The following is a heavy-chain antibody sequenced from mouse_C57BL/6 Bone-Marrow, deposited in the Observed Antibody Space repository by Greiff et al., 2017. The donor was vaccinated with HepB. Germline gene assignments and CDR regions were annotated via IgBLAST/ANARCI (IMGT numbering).Heavy chain of an antibody. CDR2: ISNGGGST. CDR3: ARHEATVGYFDY. D-gene: IGHD1-1*01. J-gene: IGHJ2*01. V-gene: IGHV5-12*01. CDR1: GFTFSDYY. Sequence: EVKLVESGGGLVQPGGSLKLSCAASGFTFSDYYMYWVRQTPEKRLEWVAYISNGGGSTYYPDTVKGRFTISRDNAKNTLYLQMSRLKSEDTAMYYCARHEATVGYFDYWGQGTTLTVSS.